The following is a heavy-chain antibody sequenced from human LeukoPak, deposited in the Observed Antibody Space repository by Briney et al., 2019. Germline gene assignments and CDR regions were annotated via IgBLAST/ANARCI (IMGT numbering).Heavy chain of an antibody. CDR3: ARDSSSWTLDY. D-gene: IGHD6-13*01. CDR1: GFTFSNFA. Sequence: GGSLRLSCSASGFTFSNFAMSWVRQAPGKGLEWVSVIYSGGSTYYADSVKGRFTISRDNSKNTLYLQMNSLRAENTAVYYCARDSSSWTLDYWGQGTLVTVSS. V-gene: IGHV3-66*01. CDR2: IYSGGST. J-gene: IGHJ4*02.